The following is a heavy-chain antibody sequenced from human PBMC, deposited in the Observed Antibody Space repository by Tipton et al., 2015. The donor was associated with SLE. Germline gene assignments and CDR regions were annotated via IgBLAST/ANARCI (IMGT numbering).Heavy chain of an antibody. Sequence: TLSLTCTVSGGSIIGYYWSWIRQPAGKGPEWIGRIYTGGRTIHNPSLKSRVTISADTSKNQFSLRLTSVTAADTAVYYCAKYASGTMFEYWGQGTLVTVSS. CDR2: IYTGGRT. CDR3: AKYASGTMFEY. CDR1: GGSIIGYY. V-gene: IGHV4-4*07. D-gene: IGHD3-10*01. J-gene: IGHJ4*02.